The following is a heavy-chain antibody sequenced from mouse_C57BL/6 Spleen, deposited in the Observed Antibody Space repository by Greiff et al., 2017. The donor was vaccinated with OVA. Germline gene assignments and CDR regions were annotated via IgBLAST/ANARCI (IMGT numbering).Heavy chain of an antibody. Sequence: EVMLVESGGGLVKPGGSLKLSCAASGFTFSDYGMHWVRQAPEKGLEWVAYISSGSSTIYYADTVKGRFTISRDNAKNTLFLQMTSLRSEDTAMYYCARHLYYYGSSYGWGMDYWGQGTSVTVSS. CDR1: GFTFSDYG. J-gene: IGHJ4*01. CDR2: ISSGSSTI. V-gene: IGHV5-17*01. CDR3: ARHLYYYGSSYGWGMDY. D-gene: IGHD1-1*01.